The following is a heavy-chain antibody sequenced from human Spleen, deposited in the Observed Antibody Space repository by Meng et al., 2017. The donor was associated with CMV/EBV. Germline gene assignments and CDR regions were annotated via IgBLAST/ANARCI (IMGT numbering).Heavy chain of an antibody. Sequence: GGGWIRQPPGKALEWLALIYWDDDKRYSPSLKSRLTITKDTSKNQVVLTMTNMDPVDTATYYCARSWYYGSGSYYQRSVDTNWFDPWGQGTLVTVSS. CDR3: ARSWYYGSGSYYQRSVDTNWFDP. V-gene: IGHV2-5*02. J-gene: IGHJ5*02. CDR2: IYWDDDK. CDR1: G. D-gene: IGHD3-10*01.